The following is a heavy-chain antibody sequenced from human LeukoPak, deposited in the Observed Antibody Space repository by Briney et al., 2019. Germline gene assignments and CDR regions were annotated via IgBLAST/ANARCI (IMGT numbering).Heavy chain of an antibody. CDR2: ISGSGYST. Sequence: RSGGSLRLSCAASGFTFSNYGMSWVRQAPGKGLEWVSAISGSGYSTYYADSVKGRFTISRDNSKNTLYLQMNSLRAEDTAVYYCAKYYGDDPDYYYYMDVWGKGTTVTISS. J-gene: IGHJ6*03. CDR1: GFTFSNYG. D-gene: IGHD4-17*01. V-gene: IGHV3-23*01. CDR3: AKYYGDDPDYYYYMDV.